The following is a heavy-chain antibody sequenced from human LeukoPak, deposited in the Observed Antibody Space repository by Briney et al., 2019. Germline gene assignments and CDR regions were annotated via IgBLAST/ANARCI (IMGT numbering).Heavy chain of an antibody. V-gene: IGHV3-48*03. Sequence: GGSLRLSCAASGFTFSSYEMNWVRQAPGKGLEWVSYISSSGSTIYYADSVKGRFTISRDNSKNTLYLQMNSLRAEDTAVYYCAKSSGSYRLDAFDIWGQGTMVTVSS. CDR3: AKSSGSYRLDAFDI. CDR2: ISSSGSTI. CDR1: GFTFSSYE. D-gene: IGHD1-26*01. J-gene: IGHJ3*02.